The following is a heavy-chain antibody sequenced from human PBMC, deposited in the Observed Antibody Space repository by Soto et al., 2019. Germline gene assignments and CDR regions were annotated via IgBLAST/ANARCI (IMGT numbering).Heavy chain of an antibody. D-gene: IGHD3-10*02. CDR1: RCNVKTLA. J-gene: IGHJ6*02. CDR2: ISYDGSNK. Sequence: SDAPFRCNVKTLALHRVRQAAGKGLEWVAVISYDGSNKYYADYVKGRFTIPRDNSKNKLYLQMNSLRAEDTAVYFCSRYVRAFTLYSFSSGRDVCVEGT. V-gene: IGHV3-30-3*01. CDR3: SRYVRAFTLYSFSSGRDV.